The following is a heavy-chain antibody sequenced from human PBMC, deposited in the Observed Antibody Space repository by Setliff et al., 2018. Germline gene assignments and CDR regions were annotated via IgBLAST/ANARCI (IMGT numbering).Heavy chain of an antibody. D-gene: IGHD2-15*01. CDR1: GYTFTSYD. CDR3: ARGSRSGGKGGYNWFDP. J-gene: IGHJ5*02. CDR2: MNPNSGHT. Sequence: ASVKVSCKASGYTFTSYDINWVRQATGQGLEWMGWMNPNSGHTGCAQKFQGRVTITRNTSISTTYMELSSLRSEDTAVYYCARGSRSGGKGGYNWFDPWGQGTLVTVSS. V-gene: IGHV1-8*03.